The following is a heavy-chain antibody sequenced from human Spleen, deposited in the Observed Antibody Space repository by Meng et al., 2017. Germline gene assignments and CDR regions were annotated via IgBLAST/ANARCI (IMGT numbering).Heavy chain of an antibody. D-gene: IGHD3-3*01. V-gene: IGHV1-18*04. CDR1: GYTFTSYY. CDR3: ARDPVLRFYDYYYYGMDV. Sequence: ASVKVSCKASGYTFTSYYMHWVRQAPGQGLEWMGWISAYNGNTNYAQKLQGRVTMTTDTSTSTAYMELRSLRSGDTAVYYCARDPVLRFYDYYYYGMDVWGQGTTVTVSS. J-gene: IGHJ6*02. CDR2: ISAYNGNT.